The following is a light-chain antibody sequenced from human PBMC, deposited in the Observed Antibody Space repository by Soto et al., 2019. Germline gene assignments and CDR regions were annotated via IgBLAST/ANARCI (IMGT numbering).Light chain of an antibody. CDR3: QQSYSTPLT. V-gene: IGKV1-39*01. CDR1: QTISSW. Sequence: DIQMTQSPSTLYASVGDRVTITCRASQTISSWLAWYRQKPGKAPDLLIYDASKLQSGVPSRFSGSGSGTDFTLTISSLQPEDFATYYCQQSYSTPLTFGGGTKVEIK. J-gene: IGKJ4*01. CDR2: DAS.